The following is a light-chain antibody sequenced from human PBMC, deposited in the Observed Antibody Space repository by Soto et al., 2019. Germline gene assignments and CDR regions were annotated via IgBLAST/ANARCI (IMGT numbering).Light chain of an antibody. CDR2: AAN. Sequence: DLQMTQSPSSLSASVGDRVTITCRASQSISSSLNWYQQKPGKAPKLLIYAANSLQSGVPSRFSGSGSGTDFTLTISSLQPEDFATYYCQQSYSTPRTFGQGTKVEIK. CDR1: QSISSS. V-gene: IGKV1-39*01. J-gene: IGKJ1*01. CDR3: QQSYSTPRT.